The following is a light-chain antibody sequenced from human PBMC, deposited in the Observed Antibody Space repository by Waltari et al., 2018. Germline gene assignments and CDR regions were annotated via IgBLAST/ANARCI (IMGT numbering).Light chain of an antibody. Sequence: QTVVTQEPSFSVSPGGTVTLTCGLSSGSVSTSYYPSWYQQTPGQTPRTLIYSTNTRSSGVPDRVSGSILGNKAALTITGAQADDESDYYCVLYMGRGIWVFGGGTKLTVL. CDR2: STN. CDR3: VLYMGRGIWV. V-gene: IGLV8-61*01. J-gene: IGLJ3*02. CDR1: SGSVSTSYY.